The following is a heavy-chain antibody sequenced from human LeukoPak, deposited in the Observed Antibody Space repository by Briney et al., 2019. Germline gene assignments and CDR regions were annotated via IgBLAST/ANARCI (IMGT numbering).Heavy chain of an antibody. Sequence: SETLSLTCAVYGGSFSNYYWHWIRQPPGKGLQWIGEISHSGGINYNPSLKSRVTISEDTSKSQFSLRLTSVTAADTAVYYCARLRMVVPAAIPDYWGQGTLVTVSS. CDR1: GGSFSNYY. J-gene: IGHJ4*02. CDR3: ARLRMVVPAAIPDY. D-gene: IGHD2-2*02. CDR2: ISHSGGI. V-gene: IGHV4-34*01.